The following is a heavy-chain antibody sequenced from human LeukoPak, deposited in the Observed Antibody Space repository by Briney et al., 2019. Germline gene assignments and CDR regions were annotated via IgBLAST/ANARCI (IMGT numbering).Heavy chain of an antibody. V-gene: IGHV4-34*01. CDR2: INHSGST. J-gene: IGHJ4*02. CDR3: ARVEMATISRRRYFDY. CDR1: GGSFSGYY. Sequence: SQTLSLTCAVYGGSFSGYYWSWIRQPPGKGLESIGEINHSGSTNYNPSLKSRVTISVDTSKKQFSLKLSSVTAADTAVYYCARVEMATISRRRYFDYWGQGTLVTVSS. D-gene: IGHD5-24*01.